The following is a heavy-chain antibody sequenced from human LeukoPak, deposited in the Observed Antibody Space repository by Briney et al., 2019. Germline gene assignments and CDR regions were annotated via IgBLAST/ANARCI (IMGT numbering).Heavy chain of an antibody. J-gene: IGHJ4*02. CDR3: AKKGPHDSSAYAFDY. CDR2: ISGSGGST. V-gene: IGHV3-23*01. D-gene: IGHD3-22*01. CDR1: GFTFSSSA. Sequence: PGGSLRLSCAASGFTFSSSAVSWVRQAPGKGLEWVSAISGSGGSTYYADSVKGRFTISRDNSKNTLSLQMNSLRAEDTAVYYCAKKGPHDSSAYAFDYWGQGTLVTVSS.